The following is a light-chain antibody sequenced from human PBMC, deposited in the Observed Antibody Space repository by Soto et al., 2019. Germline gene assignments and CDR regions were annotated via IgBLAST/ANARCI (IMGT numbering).Light chain of an antibody. J-gene: IGKJ1*01. V-gene: IGKV3-20*01. CDR1: QSVTSNY. CDR3: QQYDSSPRT. CDR2: AAS. Sequence: DIVLTQSPGTLSLSPGERATLSCRASQSVTSNYLAWYQLKPGRAPRLLISAASSRATGIPDRFGGSGSGTDSTLTISRLEPEDLAVYYCQQYDSSPRTFGQGTKVDIK.